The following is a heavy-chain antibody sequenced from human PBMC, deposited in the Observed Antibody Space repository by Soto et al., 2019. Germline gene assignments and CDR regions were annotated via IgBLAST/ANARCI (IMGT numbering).Heavy chain of an antibody. D-gene: IGHD3-22*01. CDR2: IYRGTT. CDR3: ARDVDRRDYDSTGYSFDY. CDR1: GFTVSDNY. V-gene: IGHV3-66*01. Sequence: EVQLVESGGGLVQPGGSLRLSCAASGFTVSDNYMNWVRQAPGKGLEWVAVIYRGTTYYADSVKGRFTISRDNSKNSLYLQMSSLRPEDTAVYNLARDVDRRDYDSTGYSFDYWGQGTLVAVSS. J-gene: IGHJ4*02.